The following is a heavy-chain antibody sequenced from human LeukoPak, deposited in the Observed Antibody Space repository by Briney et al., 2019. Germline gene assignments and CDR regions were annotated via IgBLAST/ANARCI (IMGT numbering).Heavy chain of an antibody. CDR3: AKRKNSGSYYSLRGSAFDI. CDR1: GFTFSSYA. CDR2: ISYDGSNK. J-gene: IGHJ3*02. V-gene: IGHV3-30-3*02. Sequence: GGSLRLSCAASGFTFSSYAMHWVRQAPGKGLEWVAVISYDGSNKYYADSVKGRFTISRDNAKNSLYLQMNSLRAEDTALYYCAKRKNSGSYYSLRGSAFDIWGQGTMVTVSS. D-gene: IGHD1-26*01.